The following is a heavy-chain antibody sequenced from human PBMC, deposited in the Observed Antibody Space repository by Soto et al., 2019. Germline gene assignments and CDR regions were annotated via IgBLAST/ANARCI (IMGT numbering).Heavy chain of an antibody. D-gene: IGHD4-17*01. CDR2: ISYDGSNK. Sequence: GGSLRLSCAASGVTFSSYGMHWVRQAPGKGLEWVAVISYDGSNKYYADSVKGRFTISRDNSKNTLYLQMNSLRAEDTAVYYCAKDHMTTDPIPWFDPWGQGTLVTVSS. CDR1: GVTFSSYG. V-gene: IGHV3-30*18. CDR3: AKDHMTTDPIPWFDP. J-gene: IGHJ5*02.